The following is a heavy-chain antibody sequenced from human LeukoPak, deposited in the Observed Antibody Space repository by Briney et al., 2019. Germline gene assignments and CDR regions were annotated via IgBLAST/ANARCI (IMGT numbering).Heavy chain of an antibody. CDR3: AKDPEDGYSNFDY. CDR1: GFTFSSYS. J-gene: IGHJ4*02. Sequence: GGSLRLSCAASGFTFSSYSMNWVRQAPGKGLEWVSSISSSSSYIYYADSVKGRFTISRDNAKNSLYLQMNSLRAEDTAVYYCAKDPEDGYSNFDYWGQGTLVTVSS. D-gene: IGHD5-24*01. CDR2: ISSSSSYI. V-gene: IGHV3-21*04.